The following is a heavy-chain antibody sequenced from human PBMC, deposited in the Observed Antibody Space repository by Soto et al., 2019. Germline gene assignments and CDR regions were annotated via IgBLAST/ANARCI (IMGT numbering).Heavy chain of an antibody. Sequence: PSETLSLTCTVSGDSISRSDYYWGWIRHLPGKGLEWMGSLFYRATAYYNPSPRSRVTISVDTSKNQFSLKLSSVTAADTAVYYCARTGLHYDFWSGYSDAYFDYWGQGTLVTVSS. J-gene: IGHJ4*02. V-gene: IGHV4-39*07. CDR1: GDSISRSDYY. CDR2: LFYRATA. D-gene: IGHD3-3*01. CDR3: ARTGLHYDFWSGYSDAYFDY.